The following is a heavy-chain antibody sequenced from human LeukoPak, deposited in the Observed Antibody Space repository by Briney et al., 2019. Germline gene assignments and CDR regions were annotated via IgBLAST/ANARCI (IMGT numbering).Heavy chain of an antibody. CDR2: VSYDGTNK. J-gene: IGHJ4*02. CDR3: AKGNYYGDYAY. Sequence: GGSLRLSCAASGFTFSSTGMHWVRQAPGKGLEWVAVVSYDGTNKYYADSVKGRFTVSRDNSKNTLYLQMNSLRAEDTAPYYCAKGNYYGDYAYWGQGTLVTVSS. D-gene: IGHD4-17*01. V-gene: IGHV3-30*18. CDR1: GFTFSSTG.